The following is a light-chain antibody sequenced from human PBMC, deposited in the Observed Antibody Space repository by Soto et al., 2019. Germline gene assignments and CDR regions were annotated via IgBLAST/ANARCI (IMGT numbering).Light chain of an antibody. J-gene: IGKJ5*01. CDR3: QQRSSWIT. CDR1: QSVSTY. CDR2: DAS. V-gene: IGKV3-11*01. Sequence: EVVLTQSPATLSLSPGERATLSCRASQSVSTYLAWYQQKPGQAPRLLIYDASNRATGIPARFSGSGSATDFTLTISSLEPEDFAVYYCQQRSSWITFGQGTRLDI.